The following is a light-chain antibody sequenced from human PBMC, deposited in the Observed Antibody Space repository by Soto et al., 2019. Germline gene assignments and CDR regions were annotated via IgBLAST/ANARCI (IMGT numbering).Light chain of an antibody. V-gene: IGKV2-28*01. CDR3: MQTRQTPFT. CDR1: QSLLHSNGYNY. J-gene: IGKJ3*01. CDR2: LGS. Sequence: MTQSPLSLPVTPGEPASISCRSSQSLLHSNGYNYFDWYLQKPGQSPQLLIYLGSYRASGVPDRFSGSGSGTDFTLKISRVEAEDVGVYFCMQTRQTPFTFGPGTKVDIK.